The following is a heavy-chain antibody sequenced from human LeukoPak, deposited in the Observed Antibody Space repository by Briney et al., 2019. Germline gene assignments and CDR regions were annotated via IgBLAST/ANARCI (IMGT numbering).Heavy chain of an antibody. V-gene: IGHV4-59*01. Sequence: SETLSLTCTVAVRSISSYYRSWIRQPPGKGLEWLGYIYYSGSTNFNPSLESRVTMSVDTSKNQFSLKLTSVTAADTAMYYCARLGIAVDNWFDPWGQGTLVTVSS. J-gene: IGHJ5*02. D-gene: IGHD6-19*01. CDR3: ARLGIAVDNWFDP. CDR1: VRSISSYY. CDR2: IYYSGST.